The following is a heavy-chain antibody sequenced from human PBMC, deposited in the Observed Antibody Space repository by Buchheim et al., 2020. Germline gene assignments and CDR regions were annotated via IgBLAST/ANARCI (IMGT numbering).Heavy chain of an antibody. J-gene: IGHJ5*02. CDR2: INHSGST. D-gene: IGHD3-9*01. V-gene: IGHV4-34*01. CDR1: GGSFSGYY. CDR3: ARGRYDILTGYTYNWFVP. Sequence: QVQLQQWGAGLLKPSETLSLTCAVYGGSFSGYYWSWIRQPPGKGLEWIGEINHSGSTNYNPSLKSRVTISVDTSKNQFSLKLSSVTAADTAVYYCARGRYDILTGYTYNWFVPWGQGTL.